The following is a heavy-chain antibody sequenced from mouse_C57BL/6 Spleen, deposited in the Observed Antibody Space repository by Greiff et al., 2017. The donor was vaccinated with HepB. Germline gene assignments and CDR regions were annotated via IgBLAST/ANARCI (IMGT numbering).Heavy chain of an antibody. CDR2: IDPSDSYT. J-gene: IGHJ3*01. V-gene: IGHV1-59*01. CDR1: GYTFTSYW. Sequence: QVQLQQPGAELVRPGTSVKLSCKASGYTFTSYWMHWVKQRPGQGLEWIGVIDPSDSYTNYNQKFKGKATLTVDTSSSTAYMQLSSLTSEDSAVYYCARYDTSGWFAYWGQGTLVTVSA. D-gene: IGHD2-12*01. CDR3: ARYDTSGWFAY.